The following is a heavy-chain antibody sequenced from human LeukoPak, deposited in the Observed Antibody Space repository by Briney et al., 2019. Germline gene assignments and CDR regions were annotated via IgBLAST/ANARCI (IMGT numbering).Heavy chain of an antibody. D-gene: IGHD1-7*01. Sequence: ASVKVSCKASGYTFTGYYMHWVRQAPGQGLEWMGWINPNSGGTNYAQKFQGRVTMIGDTSISTAYMELSRLRSEDTAVYYCARDRGTGTAWSFSDYWGQGTLVTVSS. J-gene: IGHJ4*02. CDR3: ARDRGTGTAWSFSDY. CDR2: INPNSGGT. V-gene: IGHV1-2*02. CDR1: GYTFTGYY.